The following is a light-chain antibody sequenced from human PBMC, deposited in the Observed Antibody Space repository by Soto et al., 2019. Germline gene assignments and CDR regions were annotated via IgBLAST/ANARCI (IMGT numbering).Light chain of an antibody. CDR2: DAS. J-gene: IGKJ1*01. CDR3: QQRFSWPRT. CDR1: QSISSS. V-gene: IGKV3-11*01. Sequence: EIVLTQSPATLSLSPGERGTLSCRASQSISSSLAWYQQKPGQAPRLLIYDASNRATGIPARFSGSGSGTDFTLTISSLEPEDFAVYYCQQRFSWPRTFGQVTKVEIK.